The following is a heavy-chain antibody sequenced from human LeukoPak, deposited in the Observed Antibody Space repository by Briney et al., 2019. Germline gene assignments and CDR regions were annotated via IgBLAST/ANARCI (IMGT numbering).Heavy chain of an antibody. D-gene: IGHD3-22*01. V-gene: IGHV1-18*01. J-gene: IGHJ4*02. Sequence: ASVKVSCQASGYIFIRYGISRVRQAPGQGLEWMGWISAYNGDTNYAQNLKGRVTMTADTSTSTAYMELRSLRSDDTAVYYCARDITAGHYYSSAYWGFDYWGQGTLVTVSS. CDR1: GYIFIRYG. CDR3: ARDITAGHYYSSAYWGFDY. CDR2: ISAYNGDT.